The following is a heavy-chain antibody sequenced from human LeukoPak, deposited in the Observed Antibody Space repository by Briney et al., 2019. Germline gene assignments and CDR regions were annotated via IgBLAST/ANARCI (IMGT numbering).Heavy chain of an antibody. CDR1: GFTFSNSW. CDR3: GRDPAWGAIDY. CDR2: MNPDGSGK. V-gene: IGHV3-7*01. J-gene: IGHJ4*02. D-gene: IGHD7-27*01. Sequence: GGSLRLSCVASGFTFSNSWMSWVRQAPGKGLEWVANMNPDGSGKYYVDSGRGRFTISGDNAKNSLYLQMNSLRAEDTAVYYCGRDPAWGAIDYWGQGTLVTVSS.